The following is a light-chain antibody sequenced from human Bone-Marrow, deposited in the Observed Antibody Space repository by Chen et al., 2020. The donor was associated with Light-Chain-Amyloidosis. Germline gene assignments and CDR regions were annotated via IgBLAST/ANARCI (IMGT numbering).Light chain of an antibody. CDR2: DES. CDR1: NIGSTS. CDR3: QVWDRSSDRPV. J-gene: IGLJ3*02. V-gene: IGLV3-21*02. Sequence: SSVLTQPSSVSVAPGQTPTIACGGNNIGSTSVHWYQQTPGQAPLLVVYDESDRPSGIPERLSGSNSGNTATLTISRVEAGDEADYYCQVWDRSSDRPVFGGGTKLTVL.